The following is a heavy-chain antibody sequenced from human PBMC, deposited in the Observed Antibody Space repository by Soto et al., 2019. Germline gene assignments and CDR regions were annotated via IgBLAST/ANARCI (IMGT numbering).Heavy chain of an antibody. CDR3: ARDVAVAGSTVYYYYGMDV. V-gene: IGHV1-2*04. D-gene: IGHD6-19*01. Sequence: XSVKVSCKASGYTFTGYYMHWVRQAPGQGLEWMGWINPNSGGTNYAQKFQGWATMTRDTSISTAYMELSRLRSDDTAVYYCARDVAVAGSTVYYYYGMDVWGQGTTVTVSS. J-gene: IGHJ6*02. CDR1: GYTFTGYY. CDR2: INPNSGGT.